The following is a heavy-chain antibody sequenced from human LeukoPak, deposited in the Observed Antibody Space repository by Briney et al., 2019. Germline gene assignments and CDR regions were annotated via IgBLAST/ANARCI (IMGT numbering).Heavy chain of an antibody. CDR2: THHSGSS. CDR3: VRLGDNLSFDY. D-gene: IGHD4/OR15-4a*01. J-gene: IGHJ4*02. CDR1: GYSITNDYY. Sequence: SETLSLTCAVSGYSITNDYYWGCIRQPPGKGLEWIGNTHHSGSSYYNPSLKSRVTMSVDTSKNQFSLNLSSVTAAATAVYYCVRLGDNLSFDYWGQGTLVTVSS. V-gene: IGHV4-38-2*01.